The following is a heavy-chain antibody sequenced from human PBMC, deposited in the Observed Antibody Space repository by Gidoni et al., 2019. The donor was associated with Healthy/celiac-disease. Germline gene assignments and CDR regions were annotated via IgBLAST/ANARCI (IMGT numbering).Heavy chain of an antibody. Sequence: EVQLLESGGGLVQPVGSLRLSCAASGFTFSSYAMSWVRQAPGKGLEWVSAISGSGGSTYYADSVKGRFTISRDNSKNTLYLQMNSLRAEDTAVYYCAGSYYDVWSGYYSFDYWGQGTLVTVSS. J-gene: IGHJ4*02. CDR3: AGSYYDVWSGYYSFDY. CDR1: GFTFSSYA. V-gene: IGHV3-23*01. CDR2: ISGSGGST. D-gene: IGHD3-3*01.